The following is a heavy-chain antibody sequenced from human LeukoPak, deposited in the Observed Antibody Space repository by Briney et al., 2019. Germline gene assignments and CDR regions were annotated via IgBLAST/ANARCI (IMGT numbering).Heavy chain of an antibody. V-gene: IGHV4-59*01. CDR3: ARDRCSGGSCYSVGPWFDP. CDR1: GGSISSYY. D-gene: IGHD2-15*01. Sequence: SETLSLTCTVSGGSISSYYWSWIRQPPGNGLEWIGYIYYSGSTNYNPSLKSRVTISVDTSKNQFSLKLSSVTAADTAVYYCARDRCSGGSCYSVGPWFDPWGQGTLVTVSS. CDR2: IYYSGST. J-gene: IGHJ5*02.